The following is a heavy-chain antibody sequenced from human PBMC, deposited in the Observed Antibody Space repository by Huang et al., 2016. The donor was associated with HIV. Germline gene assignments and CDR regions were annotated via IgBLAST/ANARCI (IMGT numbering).Heavy chain of an antibody. J-gene: IGHJ4*02. V-gene: IGHV5-51*01. CDR3: ARQGLWLPPTDPFDY. D-gene: IGHD3-10*01. CDR1: GYNFDSYW. Sequence: EVHLVQSGAEVKEHGESLKISCQGSGYNFDSYWIGWVRQMPGKGLEWMGVIYPGDSDTSYASSFQGQVTISADQSINTAYLQWSSLKASDTAIYFCARQGLWLPPTDPFDYWGQGTPVTVSA. CDR2: IYPGDSDT.